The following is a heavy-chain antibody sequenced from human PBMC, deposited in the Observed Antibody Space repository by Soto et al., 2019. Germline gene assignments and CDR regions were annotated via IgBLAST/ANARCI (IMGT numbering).Heavy chain of an antibody. CDR3: AKDGGPNDYGGYFDY. J-gene: IGHJ4*02. V-gene: IGHV3-30*18. D-gene: IGHD4-17*01. Sequence: QVQLVESGGGVVQPGRSLRLSCAASGFTFSSYGMHWVRQAPGKGLEWVAVISYDGSNKYYADSVKGRFTISRDNSKNTLYLQMNSLRAEDTAVYYCAKDGGPNDYGGYFDYWGQGTLVTVSS. CDR2: ISYDGSNK. CDR1: GFTFSSYG.